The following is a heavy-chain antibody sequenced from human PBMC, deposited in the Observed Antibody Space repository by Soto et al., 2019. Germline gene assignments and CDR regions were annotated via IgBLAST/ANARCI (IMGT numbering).Heavy chain of an antibody. CDR3: ARGERGQWLPSDY. J-gene: IGHJ4*02. V-gene: IGHV1-69*13. CDR2: IIPIFGTA. D-gene: IGHD6-19*01. Sequence: ASVKVSCKASGYTFSSYAISWVRQAPGQGLEWMGGIIPIFGTANYAQKFQGRVTITADESTSTAYMELSSLRSEDTAVYYCARGERGQWLPSDYWGQGTLVTVSS. CDR1: GYTFSSYA.